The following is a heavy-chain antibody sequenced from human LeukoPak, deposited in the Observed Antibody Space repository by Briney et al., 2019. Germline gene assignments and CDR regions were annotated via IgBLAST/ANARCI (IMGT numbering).Heavy chain of an antibody. Sequence: ASLTVSCKASGYTITGYYMHWVRQAPRPGHEWMGRINPNGGGTNYAQKFQGRVTMTRETSISTAYMELSRLRSDDTAVYYCLGIEIVGATDYWGQGTLVTVSS. CDR2: INPNGGGT. CDR3: LGIEIVGATDY. CDR1: GYTITGYY. D-gene: IGHD1-26*01. J-gene: IGHJ4*02. V-gene: IGHV1-2*06.